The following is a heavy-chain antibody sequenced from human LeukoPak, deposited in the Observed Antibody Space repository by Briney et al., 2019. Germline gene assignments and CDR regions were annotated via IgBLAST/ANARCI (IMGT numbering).Heavy chain of an antibody. V-gene: IGHV3-30-3*01. J-gene: IGHJ6*03. CDR2: ISYDGSNK. D-gene: IGHD6-13*01. Sequence: PGRSLRLSCAASGFTFSSYAMHWVRQAPGKGLEWVAVISYDGSNKYYADSVKGRFTISRGNSKNTLYLQMNSLRAEDTAVYYCAKDGKAAASLTYYYYMDVWGKGTTVTVSS. CDR3: AKDGKAAASLTYYYYMDV. CDR1: GFTFSSYA.